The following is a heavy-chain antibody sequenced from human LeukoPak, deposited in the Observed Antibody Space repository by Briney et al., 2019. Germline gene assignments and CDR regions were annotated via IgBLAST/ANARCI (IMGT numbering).Heavy chain of an antibody. Sequence: GGSLRLFCAGSGLTFRNYALTWVRQAPGRGLEWVSRITGGGVGTSYADSVKGRFTVYRDNSKNTLYLQMNSLRAGDTAVYYCAKDPNGDYVGAFDSWGQGTLVTVSS. J-gene: IGHJ3*01. CDR1: GLTFRNYA. D-gene: IGHD4-17*01. CDR2: ITGGGVGT. CDR3: AKDPNGDYVGAFDS. V-gene: IGHV3-23*01.